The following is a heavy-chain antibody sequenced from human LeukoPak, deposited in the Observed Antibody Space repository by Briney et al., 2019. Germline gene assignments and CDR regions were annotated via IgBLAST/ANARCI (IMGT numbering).Heavy chain of an antibody. CDR3: ARENYYDSSGYYSIDAFDI. V-gene: IGHV3-30*04. D-gene: IGHD3-22*01. CDR2: ISYDGSNK. Sequence: GGSLRLSCAASGFTFGSYAMHWVRQTPGKGLEWVAVISYDGSNKYYADSVKGRFTISRDNSKNTLYLQMNSLRAEDTAVYYCARENYYDSSGYYSIDAFDIWGQGTMVTVSS. CDR1: GFTFGSYA. J-gene: IGHJ3*02.